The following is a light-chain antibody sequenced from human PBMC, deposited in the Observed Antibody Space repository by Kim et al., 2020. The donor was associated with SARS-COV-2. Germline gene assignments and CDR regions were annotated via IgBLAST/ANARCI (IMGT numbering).Light chain of an antibody. V-gene: IGLV3-27*01. CDR1: ILAQRY. CDR2: RDS. J-gene: IGLJ2*01. Sequence: SVSTGQTARITCSGDILAQRYVRWFQQKPGQAPLLVIYRDSERPSGIPERFSGSSSGTTVTLTISGAQVEDESDYYCYSATDNNRVFGGGTQLTVL. CDR3: YSATDNNRV.